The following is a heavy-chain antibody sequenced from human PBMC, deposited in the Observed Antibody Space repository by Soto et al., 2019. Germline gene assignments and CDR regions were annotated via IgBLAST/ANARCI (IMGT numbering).Heavy chain of an antibody. CDR1: NTSMTNYY. CDR2: IHSSGGT. Sequence: TLSLTCTVSNTSMTNYYWNWIRQPPGKGLEWIAYIHSSGGTNYVPSLRSRATASVDTSNNQFSLRLTSMTAADTAVYYCARGRPTRYSSGWPLFDYWGQGALVTVSS. V-gene: IGHV4-59*01. J-gene: IGHJ4*02. CDR3: ARGRPTRYSSGWPLFDY. D-gene: IGHD6-19*01.